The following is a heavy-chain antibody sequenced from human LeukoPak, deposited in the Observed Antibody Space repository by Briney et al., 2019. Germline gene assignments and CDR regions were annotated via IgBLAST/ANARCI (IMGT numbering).Heavy chain of an antibody. J-gene: IGHJ4*02. CDR3: AKKGRDDSSGYYQY. CDR2: ISSSSTYI. V-gene: IGHV3-21*04. Sequence: GGSLRLSCTASGFTLRRYTLNWVRQAPGKGLEWVSSISSSSTYIYYADSVKGRFTISRDNAKNSLDLQMNSLRAEDTAVYYCAKKGRDDSSGYYQYWGQGTLVTVSS. CDR1: GFTLRRYT. D-gene: IGHD3-22*01.